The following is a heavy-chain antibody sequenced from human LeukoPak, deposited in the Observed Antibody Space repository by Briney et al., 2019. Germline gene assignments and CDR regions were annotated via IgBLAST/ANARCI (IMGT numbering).Heavy chain of an antibody. J-gene: IGHJ4*02. CDR2: IHYSGNT. D-gene: IGHD3-22*01. V-gene: IGHV4-61*01. Sequence: PSETLSLTCTVSGDSVRTSNYYWSWIRQPPGKGLEWIGYIHYSGNTNYNTSLKSRVTISVDTSKSQFSLKLSSVTAADTAVYYCARPTYYYDSSGYSARNYYFDYWGQGTLVTVSS. CDR1: GDSVRTSNYY. CDR3: ARPTYYYDSSGYSARNYYFDY.